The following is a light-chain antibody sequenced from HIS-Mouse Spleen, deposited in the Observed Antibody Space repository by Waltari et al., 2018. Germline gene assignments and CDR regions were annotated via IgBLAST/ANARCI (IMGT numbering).Light chain of an antibody. CDR3: CSYAGSSSWV. Sequence: QSALTQPASVSGSPGQSITIPCTGTSSEVGCYNLVPWYQQHPGKAPKLMIYEGSKRPSGVSNRFSGSKSGNTASLTISGLQAEDEADYYCCSYAGSSSWVFGGGTKLTVL. CDR1: SSEVGCYNL. V-gene: IGLV2-23*01. J-gene: IGLJ3*02. CDR2: EGS.